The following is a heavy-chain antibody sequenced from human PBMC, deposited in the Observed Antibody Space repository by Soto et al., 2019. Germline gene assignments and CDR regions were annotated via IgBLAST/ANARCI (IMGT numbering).Heavy chain of an antibody. D-gene: IGHD5-18*01. V-gene: IGHV4-34*01. CDR3: ATSAGRVYSQSSSSYYMYV. Sequence: SETLSLTCTVYGGSFSAYYLSWFRQPQGKGLEWIGETNHGGRTNTNPSLKSGVNVSVDTSKNRFSLKLSSVTAADTAVYYCATSAGRVYSQSSSSYYMYVWSKGTTVTVFS. J-gene: IGHJ6*03. CDR2: TNHGGRT. CDR1: GGSFSAYY.